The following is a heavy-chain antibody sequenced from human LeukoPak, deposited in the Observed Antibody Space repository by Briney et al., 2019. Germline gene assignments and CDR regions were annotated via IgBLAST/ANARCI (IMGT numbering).Heavy chain of an antibody. J-gene: IGHJ5*02. CDR2: ISDSSITM. V-gene: IGHV3-48*04. CDR1: GFTFSSHN. Sequence: GGSLRLSCAASGFTFSSHNMVWVRQTPGKGLGWISYISDSSITMYYADSVKGRFTISRDNAKNSLYLQMNSLRAEDTAVYYCARDGGFCSGGFCYRLFDPWGQGTLVTVSS. CDR3: ARDGGFCSGGFCYRLFDP. D-gene: IGHD2-15*01.